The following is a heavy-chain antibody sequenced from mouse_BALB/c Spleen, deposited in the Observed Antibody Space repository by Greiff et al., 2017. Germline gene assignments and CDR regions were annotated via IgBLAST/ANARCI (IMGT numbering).Heavy chain of an antibody. CDR2: IDPANGNT. CDR1: GFNIKDTY. D-gene: IGHD3-2*01. CDR3: ALDSSGYWLAY. Sequence: VQLQQSGAELVKPGASVKLSCTASGFNIKDTYMSWVQQRPEQGLEWIGRIDPANGNTKYDPKFQGKATITADTSSNTAYLQLSSLTSEDTAVYCCALDSSGYWLAYWGQGTLVTVSA. V-gene: IGHV14-3*02. J-gene: IGHJ3*01.